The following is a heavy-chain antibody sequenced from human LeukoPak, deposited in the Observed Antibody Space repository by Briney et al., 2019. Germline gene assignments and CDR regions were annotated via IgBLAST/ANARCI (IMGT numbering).Heavy chain of an antibody. V-gene: IGHV4-34*01. D-gene: IGHD6-13*01. Sequence: PSETLSLTCAVYGGSFDDYYWSWIRQSPEKGLEWIGDINHRGITNYNPSPKSRVALSVDPSKNQISLKVFSVTAADSAVYYCARPGIPAAGHWYHPWGPGTLVTVSS. J-gene: IGHJ5*02. CDR2: INHRGIT. CDR3: ARPGIPAAGHWYHP. CDR1: GGSFDDYY.